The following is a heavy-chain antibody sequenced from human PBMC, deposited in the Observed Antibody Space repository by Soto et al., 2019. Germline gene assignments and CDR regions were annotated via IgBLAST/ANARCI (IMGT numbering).Heavy chain of an antibody. CDR2: IYHSGST. CDR1: SGSSSSSNW. D-gene: IGHD3-3*01. V-gene: IGHV4-4*02. J-gene: IGHJ6*02. CDR3: ARDGRGSGYYTSYYYGMDV. Sequence: SYTQSLTCAVPSGSSSSSNWWSWVRQPPGKGLEWIGEIYHSGSTNYNPSLKSRVTISVDKSKNQFSLKLSSVTAADTAVYYCARDGRGSGYYTSYYYGMDVWGQGTTVT.